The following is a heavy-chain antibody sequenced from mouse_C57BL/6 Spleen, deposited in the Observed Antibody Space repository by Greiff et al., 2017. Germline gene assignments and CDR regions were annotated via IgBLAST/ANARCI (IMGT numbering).Heavy chain of an antibody. V-gene: IGHV1-78*01. CDR2: IYPRDGST. CDR1: GYTFTDHT. J-gene: IGHJ1*03. D-gene: IGHD2-4*01. CDR3: ARMVIYYDYDEYFDV. Sequence: QVQLKESDAELVKPGASVKISCKVSGYTFTDHTIHWMKQRPEQGLEWIGYIYPRDGSTKYNEKFKGKATLTADKSSSTAYMQLNSLTSEDSAVYFCARMVIYYDYDEYFDVWGTGTTVTVAS.